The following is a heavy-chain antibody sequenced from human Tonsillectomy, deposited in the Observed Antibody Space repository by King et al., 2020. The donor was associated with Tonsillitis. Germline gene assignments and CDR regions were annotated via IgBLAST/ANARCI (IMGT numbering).Heavy chain of an antibody. J-gene: IGHJ4*02. V-gene: IGHV4-59*01. CDR2: VQYSGGST. CDR1: GDSISTYY. Sequence: VQLQESGPRLVKPSETLSLTCTVSGDSISTYYWSWLRQPPGKGLEWIGVVQYSGGSTDYNPSLKSRVTISLDTSKSKFSLRLTSVTAAETAIYCCAMDTDSWSRYDYWGQGTLVTASS. CDR3: AMDTDSWSRYDY. D-gene: IGHD5-18*01.